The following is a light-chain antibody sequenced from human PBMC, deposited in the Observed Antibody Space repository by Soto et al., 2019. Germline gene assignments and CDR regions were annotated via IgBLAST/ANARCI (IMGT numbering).Light chain of an antibody. CDR3: ETWDSNTWV. CDR1: SGHSSYI. Sequence: QSVLTQSSSASASLGSSVKLTCTLSSGHSSYIIAWHQQQPGKAPRYLMNLEGSGSYNKGSGVPNRFSGSSSGADRYLTISNLQFEDEADYYCETWDSNTWVFGGGTKLTVL. J-gene: IGLJ3*02. V-gene: IGLV4-60*02. CDR2: LEGSGSY.